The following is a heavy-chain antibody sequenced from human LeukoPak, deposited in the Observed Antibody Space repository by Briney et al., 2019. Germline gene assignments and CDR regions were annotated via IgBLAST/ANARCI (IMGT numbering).Heavy chain of an antibody. CDR2: IYYSGST. CDR3: ARAARGYSYGTYYYYMDV. V-gene: IGHV4-39*07. J-gene: IGHJ6*03. Sequence: KTSETLSLTCTVSGGSISSSSYYWGWIRQPPGKGLEWIGSIYYSGSTYYNPSLKSRVTISVDTSKNQFSLKLSSVTAADTAVYYCARAARGYSYGTYYYYMDVWGKGTTVTVSS. CDR1: GGSISSSSYY. D-gene: IGHD5-18*01.